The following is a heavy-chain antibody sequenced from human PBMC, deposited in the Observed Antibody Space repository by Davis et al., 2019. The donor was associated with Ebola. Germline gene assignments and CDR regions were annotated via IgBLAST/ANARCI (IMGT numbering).Heavy chain of an antibody. CDR2: MSGRGDAT. J-gene: IGHJ4*02. D-gene: IGHD4-11*01. CDR3: TRIRAADYTNYLFDF. CDR1: GFSFSGYA. Sequence: PGGSLRLSCAASGFSFSGYAMSWVRQAPGKGLEWLSRMSGRGDATDYADSVRGRFTISRDNAQSLLFLQMNSLPAEDTAVYYCTRIRAADYTNYLFDFWGQGTLVTVSS. V-gene: IGHV3-48*03.